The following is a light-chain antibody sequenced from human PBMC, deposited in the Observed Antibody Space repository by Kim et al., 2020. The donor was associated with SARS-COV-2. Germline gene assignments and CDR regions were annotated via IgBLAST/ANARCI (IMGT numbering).Light chain of an antibody. J-gene: IGKJ3*01. Sequence: EIVLTQSPATLSLSPAERATLSCRASQSVSSYLAWYQQKPGQAPRLLIYDASNRATGIPARFSGSGSGTDFTLTISSLEPEDFAVYYCQQRSNWRRFTFGPGTKVDIK. CDR2: DAS. V-gene: IGKV3-11*01. CDR1: QSVSSY. CDR3: QQRSNWRRFT.